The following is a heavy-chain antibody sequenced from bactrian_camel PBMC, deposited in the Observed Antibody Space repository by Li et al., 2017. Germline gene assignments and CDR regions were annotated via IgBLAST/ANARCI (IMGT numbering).Heavy chain of an antibody. J-gene: IGHJ4*01. V-gene: IGHV3S31*01. Sequence: DVQLVESGGGLVQPGGSLRLSCAASGFTFSSYHMSWVRQAPGKGLERVSTISTTGGNIYYADSVKGRFAISRDNAQNTLYLQLNSLKTEDTAMYYCAANGRSWASTYWGQGTQVTVS. CDR1: GFTFSSYH. CDR2: ISTTGGNI. D-gene: IGHD6*01. CDR3: AANGRSWASTY.